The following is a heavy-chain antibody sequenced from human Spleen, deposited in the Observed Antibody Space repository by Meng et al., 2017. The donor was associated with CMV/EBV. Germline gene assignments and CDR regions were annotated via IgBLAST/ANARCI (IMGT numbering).Heavy chain of an antibody. CDR3: AREDYGQGSGPFDY. CDR2: ISSDAYIK. J-gene: IGHJ4*02. CDR1: GFTFSRFA. V-gene: IGHV3-30-3*01. Sequence: LSLTCAASGFTFSRFAMHWVRQAPGKGLEWVAFISSDAYIKYHADSVKGRFTISRDNSKNTLYLQMNSLRTEDTAVYYCAREDYGQGSGPFDYWGQGTLVTVSS. D-gene: IGHD3-16*01.